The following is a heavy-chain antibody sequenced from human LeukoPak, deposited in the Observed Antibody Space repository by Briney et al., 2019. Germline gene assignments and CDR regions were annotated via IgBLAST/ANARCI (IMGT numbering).Heavy chain of an antibody. Sequence: GRSLRLSCAASGFTFSSYAMHWVRQAPGKGLEWVAVISYDGSNKYYADSVKGRFTISRDNSKNTLYLQMNSLRAEDTAVYYCARDRIRPKRYGMDVWGQGTTVTVS. J-gene: IGHJ6*02. CDR2: ISYDGSNK. CDR3: ARDRIRPKRYGMDV. V-gene: IGHV3-30-3*01. CDR1: GFTFSSYA.